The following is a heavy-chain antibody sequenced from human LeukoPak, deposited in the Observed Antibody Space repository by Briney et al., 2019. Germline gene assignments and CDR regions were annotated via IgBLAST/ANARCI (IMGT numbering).Heavy chain of an antibody. CDR3: AMKAVPRPRLHDAFDF. CDR2: IKEDGSEK. CDR1: GFTFSNYW. V-gene: IGHV3-7*03. Sequence: GGSLRLSCAASGFTFSNYWMSWVRQAPGKGLEWVANIKEDGSEKNYVDSVKGRFTISRDNAKNSLYLQMNSLRADDTAVYYCAMKAVPRPRLHDAFDFWGQGTVVSVSS. J-gene: IGHJ3*01. D-gene: IGHD5-24*01.